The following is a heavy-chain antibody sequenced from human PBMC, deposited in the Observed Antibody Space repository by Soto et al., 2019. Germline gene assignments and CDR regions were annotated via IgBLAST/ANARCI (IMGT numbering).Heavy chain of an antibody. Sequence: EVQLVESGGGLVQPGGSLRLCCTASVFTFSDSWMTWVRQAPGKGLEWVARIKPDESEKKYADSVKGRFAISRENAKNSMYLQMDRLRGEDTAVYYCVRGGSNYASWGQGTLVTVSS. CDR3: VRGGSNYAS. V-gene: IGHV3-7*01. CDR1: VFTFSDSW. J-gene: IGHJ5*02. D-gene: IGHD4-4*01. CDR2: IKPDESEK.